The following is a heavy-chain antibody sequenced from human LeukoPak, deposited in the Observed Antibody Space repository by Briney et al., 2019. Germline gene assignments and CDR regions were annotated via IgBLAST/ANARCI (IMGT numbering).Heavy chain of an antibody. CDR1: GFIFSSYG. CDR2: IWYDGSNE. CDR3: ARDHSYGGKIPLFDY. V-gene: IGHV3-33*01. J-gene: IGHJ4*02. D-gene: IGHD4-23*01. Sequence: PGGSLRLSCAASGFIFSSYGMHWFHQAPGKGLEWVAVIWYDGSNEYYADSVKGRFTISRDNSKNTLYLQMNSLRAEDTAVYYCARDHSYGGKIPLFDYWGQGTLVTVSS.